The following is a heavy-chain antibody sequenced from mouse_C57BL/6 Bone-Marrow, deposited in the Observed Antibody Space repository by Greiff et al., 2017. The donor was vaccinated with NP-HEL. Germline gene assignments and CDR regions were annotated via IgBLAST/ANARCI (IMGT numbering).Heavy chain of an antibody. CDR3: ARTDYYGNYNFDY. D-gene: IGHD2-1*01. V-gene: IGHV5-17*01. CDR2: ISSGSSTI. CDR1: GFTFSDYG. Sequence: EVHLVESGGGLVKPGGSLKLSCAASGFTFSDYGMHWVRQAPEKGLEWVAYISSGSSTIYYADTVKGRFTISRDNAKNTLFLQMTSLRSEDTAMYYCARTDYYGNYNFDYWGQGTTLTVSS. J-gene: IGHJ2*01.